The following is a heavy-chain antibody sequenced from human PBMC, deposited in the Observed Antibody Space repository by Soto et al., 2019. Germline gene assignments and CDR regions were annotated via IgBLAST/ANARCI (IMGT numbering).Heavy chain of an antibody. Sequence: SGPTLVNPTETLTLTRTVSGFSLSNGKVGVSWIRQPPGKALEWLAHIFSNDEKSYRTSLKSRLTISEDTSKSQLVLTMTNVDPVDTATYYCARILFGRSVAGGYFYMDVWGKGTTVTVSS. CDR2: IFSNDEK. CDR3: ARILFGRSVAGGYFYMDV. V-gene: IGHV2-26*01. D-gene: IGHD6-19*01. CDR1: GFSLSNGKVG. J-gene: IGHJ6*03.